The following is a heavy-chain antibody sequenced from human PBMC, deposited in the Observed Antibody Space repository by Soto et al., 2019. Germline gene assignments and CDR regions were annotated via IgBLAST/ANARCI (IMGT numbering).Heavy chain of an antibody. D-gene: IGHD3-10*01. V-gene: IGHV2-70*11. CDR2: IDWDDDK. J-gene: IGHJ6*03. CDR3: ARIPDYYGSGMEYYMDV. CDR1: GFSLSTSGMC. Sequence: SGPTLVNPTQTLTLTCTFSGFSLSTSGMCVSWIRQPPGKALEWLARIDWDDDKYYSTSLKTRLTISKDTSKNQVVLTMTNMDPVDTATYYCARIPDYYGSGMEYYMDVWGKGTTVTVSS.